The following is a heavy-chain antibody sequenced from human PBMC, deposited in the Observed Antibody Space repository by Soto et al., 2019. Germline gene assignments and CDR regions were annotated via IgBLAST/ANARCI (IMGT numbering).Heavy chain of an antibody. J-gene: IGHJ6*02. CDR2: INPDGGGT. Sequence: QVQLVQSGAEVKKPGASVKVSCKASGYTFTSYYMHWVRLAPGQGLEWMGIINPDGGGTSYAPQFKGRVIMTRDTSTSTVYMEMSSLRSEDTAVYYCAVGGNYLSMDVWGQGTTVTVSS. CDR3: AVGGNYLSMDV. V-gene: IGHV1-46*01. D-gene: IGHD4-4*01. CDR1: GYTFTSYY.